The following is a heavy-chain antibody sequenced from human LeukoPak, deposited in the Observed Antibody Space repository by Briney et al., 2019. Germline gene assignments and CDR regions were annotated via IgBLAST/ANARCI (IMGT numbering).Heavy chain of an antibody. V-gene: IGHV3-64*01. CDR1: GFTFSSYA. Sequence: GGSLRLSCAASGFTFSSYAMHWVRQAPGKGLEYVSAISSNGGSTYYANSVKGRFTISRDNSKNTLYLQMGSLRAEDMAVYYCARGALPHNVLLWFGDFDYWGQGTLVTVSS. CDR3: ARGALPHNVLLWFGDFDY. J-gene: IGHJ4*02. D-gene: IGHD3-10*01. CDR2: ISSNGGST.